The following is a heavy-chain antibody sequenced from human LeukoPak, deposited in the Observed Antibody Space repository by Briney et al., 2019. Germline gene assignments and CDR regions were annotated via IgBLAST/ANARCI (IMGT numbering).Heavy chain of an antibody. Sequence: PGRSLRLSCAASGFTFSSYAMHWVRQAPGKGLEGVAVISYDGSNKYYADSVKGRFTISRDNSKNTLYLQMNSLRAEDTAVYYCARAWSSGWYGLDYWGQGTLVTVSS. CDR2: ISYDGSNK. CDR1: GFTFSSYA. D-gene: IGHD6-19*01. V-gene: IGHV3-30-3*01. CDR3: ARAWSSGWYGLDY. J-gene: IGHJ4*02.